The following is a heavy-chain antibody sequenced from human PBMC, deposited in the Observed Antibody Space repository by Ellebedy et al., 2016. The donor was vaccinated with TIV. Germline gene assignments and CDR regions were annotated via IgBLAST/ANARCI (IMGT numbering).Heavy chain of an antibody. J-gene: IGHJ3*02. D-gene: IGHD2-21*02. CDR2: NYAGDSDA. Sequence: GESLKISXQVSGYSFTSYWLGWVRQMPGKGLEGMGINYAGDSDARYSPSFQGQVTFSADKSISTAYLQWSSLKASDTAMYYCARVCTYCGGDSHGPFDIWGQGTMVTVSS. CDR3: ARVCTYCGGDSHGPFDI. CDR1: GYSFTSYW. V-gene: IGHV5-51*01.